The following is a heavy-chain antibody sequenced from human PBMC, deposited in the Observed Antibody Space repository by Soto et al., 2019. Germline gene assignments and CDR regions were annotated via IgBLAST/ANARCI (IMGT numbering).Heavy chain of an antibody. D-gene: IGHD6-19*01. CDR3: ARVGSGWYFDY. CDR2: IIPILGIA. Sequence: QVQLVQSGAEVKKPGSSVKVSCKASGGTFSSYTISWVRQAPGQGLEWMGRIIPILGIANYAQKFKGRVTITADKSTSTAYMELSSLRSEDTAVYYCARVGSGWYFDYWGQGTLVTVSS. J-gene: IGHJ4*02. V-gene: IGHV1-69*02. CDR1: GGTFSSYT.